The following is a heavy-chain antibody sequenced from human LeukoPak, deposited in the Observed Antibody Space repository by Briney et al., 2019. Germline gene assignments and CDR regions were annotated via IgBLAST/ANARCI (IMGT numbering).Heavy chain of an antibody. V-gene: IGHV4-59*01. J-gene: IGHJ4*02. CDR3: ARVSRIAARGYYFDY. CDR2: IYYSGST. CDR1: GVSISSYY. D-gene: IGHD6-6*01. Sequence: PSETLSLTCTVSGVSISSYYWSWIRQPPGKGLEWIGYIYYSGSTNYNPSLKSRVTISVDTSKNQFSLKLSSVTAADTAVYYCARVSRIAARGYYFDYWGQGTLVTVSS.